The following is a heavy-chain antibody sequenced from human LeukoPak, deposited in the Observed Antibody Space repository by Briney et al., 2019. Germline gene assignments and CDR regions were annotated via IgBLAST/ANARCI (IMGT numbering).Heavy chain of an antibody. V-gene: IGHV4-30-2*01. CDR1: GGSISSGGYS. CDR3: ARQKMFDS. J-gene: IGHJ4*02. Sequence: SETLSLTCAVSGGSISSGGYSWSWIRQPPGKGLEWIGYIYHSGSTYYNPSLKSRVTISIDTSKKQFSLKLRSVTAADTAIYYCARQKMFDSWGQGTLVTVSS. CDR2: IYHSGST.